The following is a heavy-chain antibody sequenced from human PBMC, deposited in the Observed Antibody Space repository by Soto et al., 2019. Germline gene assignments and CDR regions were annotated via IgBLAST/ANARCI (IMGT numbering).Heavy chain of an antibody. V-gene: IGHV3-23*01. Sequence: KGIAWDSAISVSVGITYYADSVKARFTTSRDNSKNTLYLQMNSLRAEDTALYDCATGFFFQAEDGIRDSVPVSAFLLNRSSDL. CDR2: ISVSVGIT. D-gene: IGHD3-3*01. J-gene: IGHJ2*01. CDR3: ATGFFFQAEDGIRDSVPVSAFLLNRSSDL.